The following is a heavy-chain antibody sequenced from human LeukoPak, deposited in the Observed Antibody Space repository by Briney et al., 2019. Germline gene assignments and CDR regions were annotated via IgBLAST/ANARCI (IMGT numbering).Heavy chain of an antibody. V-gene: IGHV3-21*01. CDR2: ISSSSNYI. CDR1: GFTFSSYS. J-gene: IGHJ1*01. Sequence: GGSLRLSCAASGFTFSSYSMNWVRQAPGKGLEWVSSISSSSNYIYYADSVKGRFTISRDNAKNSLYLQMNSLRAEDTAVYYCARGRTVTTYEYFQHWGQGTLVTVSS. CDR3: ARGRTVTTYEYFQH. D-gene: IGHD4-17*01.